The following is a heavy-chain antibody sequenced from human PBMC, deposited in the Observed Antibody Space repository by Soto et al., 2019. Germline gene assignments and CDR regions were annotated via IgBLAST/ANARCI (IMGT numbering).Heavy chain of an antibody. CDR3: GRRGIAAAAVPWFDP. J-gene: IGHJ5*02. CDR1: GYSFTSYW. CDR2: IYPGDSDT. V-gene: IGHV5-51*01. Sequence: PGESLKISCKGSGYSFTSYWIGWVRQMPGKGLEWMGIIYPGDSDTRYSPSFQGQVTISADKSISTAYLQWSSLKASDTAMYYCGRRGIAAAAVPWFDPWGQGTLVTVSS. D-gene: IGHD6-13*01.